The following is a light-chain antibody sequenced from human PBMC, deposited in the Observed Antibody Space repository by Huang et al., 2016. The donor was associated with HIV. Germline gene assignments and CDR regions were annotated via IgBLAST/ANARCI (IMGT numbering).Light chain of an antibody. V-gene: IGKV3-20*01. Sequence: EVVLTQSPGTLSLSPGGRATLSCKASQIIRGSYLAWYQQKPGQPPRLLLFGASTRASGTPVRFSGAGSGTDFKLTITGLKTDDFALYFCHHYEGFNFGQGTRLDIK. CDR2: GAS. CDR1: QIIRGSY. J-gene: IGKJ2*01. CDR3: HHYEGFN.